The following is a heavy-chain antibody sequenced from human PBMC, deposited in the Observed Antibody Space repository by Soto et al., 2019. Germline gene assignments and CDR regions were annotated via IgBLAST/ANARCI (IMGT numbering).Heavy chain of an antibody. J-gene: IGHJ6*02. CDR3: ARESKDFWSGLLDYYGMDV. D-gene: IGHD3-3*01. CDR1: GGSISSSSYY. CDR2: IYYSGST. V-gene: IGHV4-39*01. Sequence: TLSLTCTVSGGSISSSSYYWGWIRQPPGKGLEWIGSIYYSGSTYYNPSLKSRVTISVDTSKNQFSLKLSSVTAADTAVYYCARESKDFWSGLLDYYGMDVWGQGTTVTVS.